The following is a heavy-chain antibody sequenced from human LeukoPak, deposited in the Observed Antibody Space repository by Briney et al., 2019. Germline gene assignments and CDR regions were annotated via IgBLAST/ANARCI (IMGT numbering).Heavy chain of an antibody. CDR2: ISAYNGNT. Sequence: ASVKVSCKASGYTFTSYGISWVRQPPGQGLEWMGWISAYNGNTNYAQKLQGRVTMSTHTSTSTAYMELRSLRSDDTAVYYCARSASRKNATPPVYWGQGTLVTVSS. V-gene: IGHV1-18*01. CDR1: GYTFTSYG. CDR3: ARSASRKNATPPVY. J-gene: IGHJ4*02.